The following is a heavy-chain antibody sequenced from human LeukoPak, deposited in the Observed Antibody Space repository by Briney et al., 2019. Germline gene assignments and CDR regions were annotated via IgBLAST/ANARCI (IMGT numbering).Heavy chain of an antibody. Sequence: GGSLRLSCAASGFTFSSYWMHWVRQAPGKGLVWVSRIDTGGSITDYADSVKDRFTISRDNAKNTLYLQMNSLRAEDTAVYYCSRDLRGRDDYWGQGILVIVSS. CDR2: IDTGGSIT. D-gene: IGHD5-24*01. CDR1: GFTFSSYW. J-gene: IGHJ4*02. V-gene: IGHV3-74*01. CDR3: SRDLRGRDDY.